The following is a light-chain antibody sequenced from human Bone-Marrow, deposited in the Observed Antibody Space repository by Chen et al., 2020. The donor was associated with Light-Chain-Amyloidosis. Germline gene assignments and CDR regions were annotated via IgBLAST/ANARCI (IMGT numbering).Light chain of an antibody. CDR1: SSDVGCDNH. J-gene: IGLJ1*01. Sequence: QSALTHPAPVSGSPGQSTTISCTGTSSDVGCDNHVSWYQQHPDKAPKLMIYEVTNRPSWVPDRFSGSKSDNTASLTISGLQTEDEADYFCSSYTITNTLVFGSGTRVTVL. V-gene: IGLV2-14*01. CDR2: EVT. CDR3: SSYTITNTLV.